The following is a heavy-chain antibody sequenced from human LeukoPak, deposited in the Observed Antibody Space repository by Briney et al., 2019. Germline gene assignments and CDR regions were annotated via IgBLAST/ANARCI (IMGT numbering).Heavy chain of an antibody. CDR2: INDRGHT. J-gene: IGHJ4*02. Sequence: PSETLSLTCAVYGLSFSGSYWSWVRQSPEGWLEWIGEINDRGHTNYNPSLQSRLTLSVDTSKKQFSLKLRSVTAADTAIYFCARDPTTVYNVAYYFDSWGQGTQVTVSS. CDR1: GLSFSGSY. CDR3: ARDPTTVYNVAYYFDS. D-gene: IGHD4-17*01. V-gene: IGHV4-34*01.